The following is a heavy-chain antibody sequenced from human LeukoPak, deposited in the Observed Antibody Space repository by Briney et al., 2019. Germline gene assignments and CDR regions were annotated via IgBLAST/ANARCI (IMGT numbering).Heavy chain of an antibody. CDR2: VHTDSENA. V-gene: IGHV1-8*01. D-gene: IGHD2-21*02. CDR3: ARRRCGGDCYSDGFDA. Sequence: ASVKVSCKASGYTFNSYDINWVRQATGQGLEWMGWVHTDSENAGHAQKFQGRVTMTWDTSITTAYMELSSLRSEDTAVYYCARRRCGGDCYSDGFDAWGQGTVVTVSS. CDR1: GYTFNSYD. J-gene: IGHJ3*01.